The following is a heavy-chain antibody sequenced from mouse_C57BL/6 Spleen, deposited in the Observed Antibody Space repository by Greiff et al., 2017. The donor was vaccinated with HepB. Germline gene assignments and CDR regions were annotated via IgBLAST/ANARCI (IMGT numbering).Heavy chain of an antibody. V-gene: IGHV1-9*01. D-gene: IGHD2-1*01. J-gene: IGHJ4*01. CDR3: ASHYGNYDAMDY. CDR1: GYTFTGYW. CDR2: ILPGSGST. Sequence: QVQLQQSGAELMKPGASVKLSCKATGYTFTGYWIEWVKQRPGHGLEWIGEILPGSGSTNYNEKFKGKATFTADTSSNTAYMQLSSLTTKDSAIYYCASHYGNYDAMDYWGQGTSVTVSS.